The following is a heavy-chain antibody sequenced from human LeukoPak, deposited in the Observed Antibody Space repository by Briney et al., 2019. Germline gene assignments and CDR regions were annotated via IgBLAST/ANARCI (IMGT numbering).Heavy chain of an antibody. V-gene: IGHV3-21*01. J-gene: IGHJ4*02. CDR3: ARVWLGVDY. D-gene: IGHD3-3*01. CDR1: GFTFSSYW. CDR2: ISSSSSYI. Sequence: GGSLRLSCAASGFTFSSYWMSWVRQAPGKGLEWVSSISSSSSYIYYADSVKGRFTISRDNAKNSLYLQMNSLRAEDTAVYYCARVWLGVDYWGQGTLVTVSS.